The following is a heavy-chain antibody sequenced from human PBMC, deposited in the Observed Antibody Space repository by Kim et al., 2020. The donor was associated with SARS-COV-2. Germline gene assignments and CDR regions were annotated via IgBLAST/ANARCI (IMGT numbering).Heavy chain of an antibody. CDR1: GGSVSSGSYY. CDR2: IYYSGST. V-gene: IGHV4-61*01. Sequence: SETLSLTCTVSGGSVSSGSYYWSWIRQPPGKGLEWIGYIYYSGSTNYNPSLKSRVTISVDTSKNQFSLKLSSVTAADTAVYYCARVGYGDDGWFDPWGQGTLVTVSS. CDR3: ARVGYGDDGWFDP. J-gene: IGHJ5*02. D-gene: IGHD4-17*01.